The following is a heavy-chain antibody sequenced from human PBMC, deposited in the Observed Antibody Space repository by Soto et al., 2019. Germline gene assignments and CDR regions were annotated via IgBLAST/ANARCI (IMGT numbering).Heavy chain of an antibody. CDR2: TYYRSQWYS. CDR1: GDSVSSNSAA. D-gene: IGHD1-26*01. J-gene: IGHJ5*02. Sequence: PSQTLSLTCAISGDSVSSNSAAWNWIRQSPSRGLEWLGRTYYRSQWYSDYAVAEKGRITINPDTSKNQISQKLNSVTPENTALYYCAREEILVAYNWFDPWGRGTLVTVSS. CDR3: AREEILVAYNWFDP. V-gene: IGHV6-1*01.